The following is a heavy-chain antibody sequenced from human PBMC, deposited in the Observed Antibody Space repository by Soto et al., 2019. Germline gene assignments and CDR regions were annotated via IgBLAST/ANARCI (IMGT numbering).Heavy chain of an antibody. CDR3: VRLHCTGSSCSQGGAFDI. V-gene: IGHV4-31*03. D-gene: IGHD2-8*02. CDR1: GGSISSVGYF. J-gene: IGHJ3*02. CDR2: ISYTGNA. Sequence: PSETLSLTCTVSGGSISSVGYFWTWIRQHPGKGLEWIGYISYTGNAYYDPSLNSRVSISMDTSNNYFSLRLYSVIAADTAVYYCVRLHCTGSSCSQGGAFDIRGQGTVVTVSS.